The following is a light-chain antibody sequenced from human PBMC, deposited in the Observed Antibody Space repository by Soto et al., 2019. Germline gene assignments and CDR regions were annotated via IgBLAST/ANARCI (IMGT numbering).Light chain of an antibody. V-gene: IGKV1-6*01. CDR2: GAS. CDR1: QGIRND. J-gene: IGKJ1*01. Sequence: AIQLTQSPSSLSASVGDRVSITCRASQGIRNDLGWYQHKPGKAPKLLIHGASSLQSGVPSRFSGSASGTEFTLTISSLQPEDLAIYYCLQDHRYPWTFGQGTKVE. CDR3: LQDHRYPWT.